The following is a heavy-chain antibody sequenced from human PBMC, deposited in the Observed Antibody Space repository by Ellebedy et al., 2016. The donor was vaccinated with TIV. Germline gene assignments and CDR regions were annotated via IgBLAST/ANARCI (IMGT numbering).Heavy chain of an antibody. Sequence: GESLKISXAASGFTFSGYWMHWVRQAPGKGLVWVSRINSDGSSTSYADSVKGRFTISRDNAKNSLYLQMNSLRADDTAVYYCARLEGERYDGYGMDVWGQGTTVTVSS. CDR1: GFTFSGYW. V-gene: IGHV3-74*01. CDR3: ARLEGERYDGYGMDV. J-gene: IGHJ6*02. D-gene: IGHD1-1*01. CDR2: INSDGSST.